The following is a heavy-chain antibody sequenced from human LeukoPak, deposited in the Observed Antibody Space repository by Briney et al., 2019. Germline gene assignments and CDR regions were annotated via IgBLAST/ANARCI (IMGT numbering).Heavy chain of an antibody. CDR1: GYTFTSFG. CDR2: ITTYNGNT. V-gene: IGHV1-18*01. D-gene: IGHD3-22*01. CDR3: ARGRHYYDSSGYHQPESLGY. Sequence: ASVKVSCKASGYTFTSFGISWVRQAPGQGLEWMGWITTYNGNTNYVQKLQGRVSMTTDTSTSTAYMELRSLRSDDTAVYYCARGRHYYDSSGYHQPESLGYWGQGTLVTVSS. J-gene: IGHJ4*02.